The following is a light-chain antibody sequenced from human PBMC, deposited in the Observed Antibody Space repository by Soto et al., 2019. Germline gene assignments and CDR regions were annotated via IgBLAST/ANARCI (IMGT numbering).Light chain of an antibody. V-gene: IGKV3-15*01. CDR2: GIF. J-gene: IGKJ5*01. CDR1: HSINSN. Sequence: EIVMTQSPGTLSLSPGETATLSCRASHSINSNYLAWYQQKPGQAPRLLIYGIFTRAADIPARFSGSGSGADFTLTISSLQSEDFAFYYCQQHSQWPITFGQGTRLEIK. CDR3: QQHSQWPIT.